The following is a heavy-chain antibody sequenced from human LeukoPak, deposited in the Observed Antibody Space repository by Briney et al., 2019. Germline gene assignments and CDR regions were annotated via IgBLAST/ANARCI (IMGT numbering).Heavy chain of an antibody. CDR3: ASLYCSRTSCYNRGMDV. J-gene: IGHJ6*02. V-gene: IGHV4-34*01. Sequence: PSETLSLTCAVYGGSFSGYYWSWIRQPPGKGLEWIGEINHSGSTNYNPSLKSRVTISVDTSKNQSSLKLSSVTAADTAVYYCASLYCSRTSCYNRGMDVWGQGTTVTVSS. CDR2: INHSGST. D-gene: IGHD2-2*02. CDR1: GGSFSGYY.